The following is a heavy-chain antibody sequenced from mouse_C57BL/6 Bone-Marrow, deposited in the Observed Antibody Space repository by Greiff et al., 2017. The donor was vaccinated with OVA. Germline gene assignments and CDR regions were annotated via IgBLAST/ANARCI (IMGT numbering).Heavy chain of an antibody. CDR2: IYPRDGST. J-gene: IGHJ1*03. CDR3: ALYYDYFYWYFDV. CDR1: GYTFTSYD. V-gene: IGHV1-85*01. Sequence: QVTLKVCGPELVKPGASVKLSCKASGYTFTSYDINWVKQRPGQGLEWIGWIYPRDGSTKYNEKFKGKATLTVDPSSSTAYMELHSLTSEDSAVYFCALYYDYFYWYFDVWGTGTTVTVSS. D-gene: IGHD2-4*01.